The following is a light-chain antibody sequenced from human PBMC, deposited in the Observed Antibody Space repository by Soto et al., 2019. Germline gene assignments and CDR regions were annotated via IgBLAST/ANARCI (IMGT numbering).Light chain of an antibody. J-gene: IGLJ2*01. CDR1: SSDVGGYNY. CDR3: CSYAGSYTFGV. Sequence: QSALTQPRSVSGSPGQSVTISCTGTSSDVGGYNYDSWYQHHPGKAPKLMLYDVSKPPSGVPDRFSGSKSGNTASLTISGLQSEDEADYYCCSYAGSYTFGVFGGGTKLTAL. V-gene: IGLV2-11*01. CDR2: DVS.